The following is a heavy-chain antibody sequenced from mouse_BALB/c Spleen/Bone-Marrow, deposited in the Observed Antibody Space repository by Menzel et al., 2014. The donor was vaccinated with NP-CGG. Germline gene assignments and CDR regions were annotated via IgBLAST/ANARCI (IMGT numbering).Heavy chain of an antibody. CDR2: ITNGGDNT. V-gene: IGHV5-12-1*01. J-gene: IGHJ4*01. CDR1: GFAFSRYD. Sequence: EVQGVESGGGLVKPGGSLKLSCAASGFAFSRYDMFWVRQTPEKRLEWVAYITNGGDNTYYPDTVKGRLTISRDNAKNTLYLQMSSLKSEDTAMYYCVRHKNYYAMDYWGQGTSVTVSS. CDR3: VRHKNYYAMDY.